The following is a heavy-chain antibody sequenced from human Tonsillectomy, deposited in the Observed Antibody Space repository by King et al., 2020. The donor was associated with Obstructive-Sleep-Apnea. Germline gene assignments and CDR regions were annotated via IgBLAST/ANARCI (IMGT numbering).Heavy chain of an antibody. Sequence: QVQLQESGPGLVKPSETLSLTCTVSGGSISNYYWTWIRQPPGKGLEWIGQIYYSGSTNYNPSLKSRLTMSVDTSKNQFALKLTSVPAADTAVYYWVRPYSSGCSWGERAFHIWGQGTMVTVSS. CDR1: GGSISNYY. V-gene: IGHV4-59*01. D-gene: IGHD6-19*01. J-gene: IGHJ3*02. CDR2: IYYSGST. CDR3: VRPYSSGCSWGERAFHI.